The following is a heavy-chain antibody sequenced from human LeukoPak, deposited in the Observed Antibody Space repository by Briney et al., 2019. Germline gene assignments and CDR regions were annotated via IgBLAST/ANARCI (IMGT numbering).Heavy chain of an antibody. Sequence: ASVKVSCKASGYTFTSYGISWVRQAPGQGLEWMGWISAYNGNTNYAQKLQGRVTMTTDTSTSTAYMELRSLRSDDTAVYYCARGWDILTGYYYFGYWGQGTLVTVSP. D-gene: IGHD3-9*01. V-gene: IGHV1-18*01. J-gene: IGHJ4*02. CDR2: ISAYNGNT. CDR3: ARGWDILTGYYYFGY. CDR1: GYTFTSYG.